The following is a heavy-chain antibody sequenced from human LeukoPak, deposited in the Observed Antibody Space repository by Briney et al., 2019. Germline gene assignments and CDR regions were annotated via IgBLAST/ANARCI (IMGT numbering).Heavy chain of an antibody. V-gene: IGHV4-59*01. D-gene: IGHD7-27*01. CDR2: IYYSGST. Sequence: PSETLSLTCTVSGVSISSYYWSWIRQPPGKGLEWIGYIYYSGSTNYNPSLKSRVTISVDTSKNQFSLKLSSVTAADTAVYYCATSILGSGWFDPWGQGTLVTVSS. CDR1: GVSISSYY. J-gene: IGHJ5*02. CDR3: ATSILGSGWFDP.